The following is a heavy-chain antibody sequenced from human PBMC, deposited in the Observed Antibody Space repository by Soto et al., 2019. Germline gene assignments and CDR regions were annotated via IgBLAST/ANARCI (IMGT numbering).Heavy chain of an antibody. D-gene: IGHD3-10*01. V-gene: IGHV5-51*01. J-gene: IGHJ3*02. CDR1: GYSFTSYW. Sequence: GESLKISCKGSGYSFTSYWIGWVRQMPGKGLEWMGIIYPGDSDTRYSPSFQGQVTISADKSISTAYLQWSSLKASDTAMYYCARPSQGFGEFDAFDIWGQGTMVTVSS. CDR3: ARPSQGFGEFDAFDI. CDR2: IYPGDSDT.